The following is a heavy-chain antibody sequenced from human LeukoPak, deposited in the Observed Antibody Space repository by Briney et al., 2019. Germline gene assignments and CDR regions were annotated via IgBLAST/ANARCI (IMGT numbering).Heavy chain of an antibody. CDR1: GFTFDDYA. Sequence: GGSLRLSCAASGFTFDDYAMHWVRQAPGKGLEWVSLISGDAGTTYYADSVKGRFTISRDNSKNSLYLQMNSLRTEDTALYYCAKDISPGYYYYYGMDVWGQGTTVTVSS. V-gene: IGHV3-43*02. CDR3: AKDISPGYYYYYGMDV. J-gene: IGHJ6*02. CDR2: ISGDAGTT.